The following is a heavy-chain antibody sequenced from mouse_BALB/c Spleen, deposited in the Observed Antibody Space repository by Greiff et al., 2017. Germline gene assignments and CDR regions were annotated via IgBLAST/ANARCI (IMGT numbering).Heavy chain of an antibody. Sequence: VQLVESGPELVRPGVSVKISCKGSGYTFTDYAMHWVKQGHAKSLEWIGVISTYSGNTNYNQKFKGKATMTVDKSSSTAYMELARLTSEDSAIYYCARSDSSGYAWFAYWGQGTLVTVSA. J-gene: IGHJ3*01. CDR1: GYTFTDYA. V-gene: IGHV1-67*01. CDR3: ARSDSSGYAWFAY. CDR2: ISTYSGNT. D-gene: IGHD3-2*01.